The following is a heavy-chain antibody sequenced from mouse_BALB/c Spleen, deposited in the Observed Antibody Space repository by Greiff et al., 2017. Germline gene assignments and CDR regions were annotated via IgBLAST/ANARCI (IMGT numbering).Heavy chain of an antibody. D-gene: IGHD4-1*01. V-gene: IGHV2-2*02. CDR3: ARGDWDGGFYYAMDY. J-gene: IGHJ4*01. CDR2: IWSGGST. CDR1: GFSLTSYG. Sequence: VQLKESGPGLVQPSQSLSITCTVSGFSLTSYGVHWVRQSPGKGLEWLGVIWSGGSTDYNAAFISRLSISKDNSKSQVFFKMNSLQANDTAIYYCARGDWDGGFYYAMDYWGQGTSVTVSS.